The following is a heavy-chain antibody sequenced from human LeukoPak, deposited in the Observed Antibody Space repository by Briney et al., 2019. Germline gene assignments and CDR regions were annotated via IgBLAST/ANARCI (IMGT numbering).Heavy chain of an antibody. J-gene: IGHJ4*02. CDR3: ARLSSSTSLIDY. CDR1: GYSFTSYW. D-gene: IGHD2-2*01. CDR2: IDPSDSYT. Sequence: GESLKISCKGSGYSFTSYWITWVRQMPGNGLECMGRIDPSDSYTNYSPSFQGHVTISADKSSSTANLQWSSLKASDTAIYYCARLSSSTSLIDYWGQGTLVTVSS. V-gene: IGHV5-10-1*01.